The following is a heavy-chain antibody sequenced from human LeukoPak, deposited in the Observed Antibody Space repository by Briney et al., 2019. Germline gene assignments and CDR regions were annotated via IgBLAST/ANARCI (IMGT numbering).Heavy chain of an antibody. J-gene: IGHJ2*01. D-gene: IGHD6-13*01. V-gene: IGHV1-2*02. CDR1: GYTFTSYY. CDR3: AKDGPAVAGLYWYFDV. CDR2: INPNSGGT. Sequence: ASVKVSCKASGYTFTSYYMHWVRQAPGQGLEWMGWINPNSGGTNYAQKFQGRVTMTRDTSISTAYMELSRLRSDDTAVYYCAKDGPAVAGLYWYFDVWGRGTLVTVSS.